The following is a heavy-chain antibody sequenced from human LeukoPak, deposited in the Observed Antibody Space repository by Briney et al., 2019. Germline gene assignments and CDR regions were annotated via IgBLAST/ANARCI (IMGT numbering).Heavy chain of an antibody. CDR2: IYSGGST. CDR3: AREKGRQYGGGNNYFDS. Sequence: GGSLRLSCAASGFTVSSNYTSWVRQAPGKGLEWVSVIYSGGSTYYADSVKGRFSISRDNSNNTVYLQMNSLRAEDTAVYYCAREKGRQYGGGNNYFDSWGQGTLVTVSS. J-gene: IGHJ5*01. D-gene: IGHD4-23*01. V-gene: IGHV3-53*01. CDR1: GFTVSSNY.